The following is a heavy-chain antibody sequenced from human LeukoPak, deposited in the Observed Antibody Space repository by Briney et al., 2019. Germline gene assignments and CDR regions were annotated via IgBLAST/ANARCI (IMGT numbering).Heavy chain of an antibody. Sequence: GGSLRLSCAASGFTFTNYWMHWVRQAPGMGLVWVSRLPPDELGIIYADSVKGRFTVSRDNAKNTVYLQMNNLRAEDTAVYYCVSFYETYWGRGTLVTVSS. CDR1: GFTFTNYW. D-gene: IGHD2/OR15-2a*01. J-gene: IGHJ4*02. V-gene: IGHV3-74*01. CDR3: VSFYETY. CDR2: LPPDELGI.